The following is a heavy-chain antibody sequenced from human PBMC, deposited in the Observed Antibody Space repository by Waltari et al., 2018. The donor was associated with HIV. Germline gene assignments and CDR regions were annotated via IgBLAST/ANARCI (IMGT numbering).Heavy chain of an antibody. CDR1: GASFIRYS. CDR3: ARGSKAVAGTYGMDV. Sequence: QVQLQQWAAGLLQPSEPLSLSCAVPGASFIRYSWNRHRQTPGKGLEWLGEINHSGRTNYTPSLKRRVTISVDTSKNQFSLKLSSVTAADTAVYYCARGSKAVAGTYGMDVWGQGTTVTVSS. D-gene: IGHD6-19*01. V-gene: IGHV4-34*01. J-gene: IGHJ6*02. CDR2: INHSGRT.